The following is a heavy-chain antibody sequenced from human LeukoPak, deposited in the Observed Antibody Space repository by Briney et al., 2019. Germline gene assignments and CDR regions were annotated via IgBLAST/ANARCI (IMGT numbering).Heavy chain of an antibody. Sequence: GGSLRLSCAASGFTFDDYAMPWVRQAPGKGLEWVSGIRWNRCSIGYADSVKRRITISRDNSKNTLYLQMNSLRAEDTAVYYCARTKNNWNDRWGQATLVTVSS. CDR2: IRWNRCSI. V-gene: IGHV3-9*01. CDR1: GFTFDDYA. J-gene: IGHJ5*02. CDR3: ARTKNNWNDR. D-gene: IGHD1-14*01.